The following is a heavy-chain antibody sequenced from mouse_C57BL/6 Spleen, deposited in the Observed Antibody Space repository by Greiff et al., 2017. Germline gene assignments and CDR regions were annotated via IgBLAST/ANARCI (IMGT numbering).Heavy chain of an antibody. Sequence: VKVVESGPGLVAPSQSLSITCTVSGFSLTSYAISWVRQPPGKGLEWLGVIWTGGGTHYNSALKSRLSISKDNSKSQVFLKMNSLQTDDTARYYCAAYYGSSLYYAMDYWGQGTSVTVSS. CDR1: GFSLTSYA. V-gene: IGHV2-9-1*01. D-gene: IGHD1-1*01. CDR2: IWTGGGT. J-gene: IGHJ4*01. CDR3: AAYYGSSLYYAMDY.